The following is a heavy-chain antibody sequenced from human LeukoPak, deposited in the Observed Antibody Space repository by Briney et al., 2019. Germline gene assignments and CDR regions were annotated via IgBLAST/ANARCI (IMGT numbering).Heavy chain of an antibody. CDR2: IRSKANSYAT. D-gene: IGHD6-19*01. V-gene: IGHV3-73*01. CDR1: GFTFSGSA. CDR3: TRLTAGSIAVAGPFDFDY. Sequence: PGGSLRLSCAASGFTFSGSAMHWVRQASGKGLEWAGRIRSKANSYATAYAASVKGRFTISRDDSKNTAYLQMNSLKTEDTAVYYCTRLTAGSIAVAGPFDFDYWGQGTLVTVSS. J-gene: IGHJ4*02.